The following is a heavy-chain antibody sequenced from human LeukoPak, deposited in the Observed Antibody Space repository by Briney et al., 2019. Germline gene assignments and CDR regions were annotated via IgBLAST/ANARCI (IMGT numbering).Heavy chain of an antibody. Sequence: PGGSLRLSCAASGFTFSSYAMSWVRQAPGKGLEWVSAISGSGGSTYYVDSVKGRFTISRDNSKNTLYLQMNSLRAEDTAVYYCAKVGEYQLLSWFDPWGQGTLVTVSS. D-gene: IGHD2-2*01. CDR3: AKVGEYQLLSWFDP. V-gene: IGHV3-23*01. CDR1: GFTFSSYA. J-gene: IGHJ5*02. CDR2: ISGSGGST.